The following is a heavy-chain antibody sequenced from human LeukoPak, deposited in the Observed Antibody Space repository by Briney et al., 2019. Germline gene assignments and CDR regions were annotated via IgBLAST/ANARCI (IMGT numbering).Heavy chain of an antibody. CDR2: MYSGGLT. J-gene: IGHJ5*02. CDR3: ARDAPQVPAAGVLAS. D-gene: IGHD6-13*01. CDR1: GFTVSDNY. V-gene: IGHV3-53*01. Sequence: PGGSLRLSCAASGFTVSDNYMSLVRQAPGKGLELHSVMYSGGLTYYTDSVEGRFTIARYISKNTLYLQMNGLKTEDTAMYYCARDAPQVPAAGVLASWGQGTLVTVSS.